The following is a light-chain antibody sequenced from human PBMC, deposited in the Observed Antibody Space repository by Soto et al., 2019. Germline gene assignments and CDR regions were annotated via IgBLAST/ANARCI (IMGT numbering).Light chain of an antibody. CDR1: QSINGW. CDR2: KAS. CDR3: HQYHNFPRT. Sequence: DIQLTQSPSTLSASVGDRVTITCRASQSINGWLAWYQQKPGQAPNLLIYKASTLESGVPSRLSGSGSGTEFTLTVSSLQPDDFATYYCHQYHNFPRTFGQGTKVE. J-gene: IGKJ1*01. V-gene: IGKV1-5*03.